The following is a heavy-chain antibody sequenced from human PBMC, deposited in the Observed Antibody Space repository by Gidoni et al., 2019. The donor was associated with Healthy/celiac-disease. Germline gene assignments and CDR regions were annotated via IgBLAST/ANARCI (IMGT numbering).Heavy chain of an antibody. CDR1: GFTFSSYG. D-gene: IGHD5-12*01. Sequence: QVQLVESGGGVVQPGRSLRLSCAASGFTFSSYGMHWVRQAPGKGLEWVAVIWYDGSNKYYADSVKGRFTISRDNSKNTLYLQMNSLRAEDTAVYYCARDLEMATIGDAFDIWGQGTMVTVSS. CDR2: IWYDGSNK. V-gene: IGHV3-33*08. CDR3: ARDLEMATIGDAFDI. J-gene: IGHJ3*02.